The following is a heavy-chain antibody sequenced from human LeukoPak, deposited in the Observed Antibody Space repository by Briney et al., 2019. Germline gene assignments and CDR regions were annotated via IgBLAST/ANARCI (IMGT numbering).Heavy chain of an antibody. CDR2: IKQDGSTK. J-gene: IGHJ4*02. V-gene: IGHV3-7*01. D-gene: IGHD1-26*01. CDR1: GFTFTNPW. CDR3: ARDTDGSLDY. Sequence: SGGSLRLSCAASGFTFTNPWMAWVRQAPGRGPEWVANIKQDGSTKHYADSLKGRFTISRDNPKNSLYLQMNSLRADDTAAYYCARDTDGSLDYWGQGILVTVAS.